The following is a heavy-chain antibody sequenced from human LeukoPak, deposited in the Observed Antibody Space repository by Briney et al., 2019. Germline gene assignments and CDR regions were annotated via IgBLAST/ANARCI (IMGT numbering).Heavy chain of an antibody. Sequence: ASVKVSCKASGYTFTKYAMHWVRQAPGQRLEWMGWINAGNGDTKYSQKFQGRVTITRDTSASAAYMELSSLRSGDTAVYYCARGLKTRGDYWGQGTLVTVSS. J-gene: IGHJ4*02. CDR3: ARGLKTRGDY. CDR2: INAGNGDT. V-gene: IGHV1-3*01. CDR1: GYTFTKYA. D-gene: IGHD1-1*01.